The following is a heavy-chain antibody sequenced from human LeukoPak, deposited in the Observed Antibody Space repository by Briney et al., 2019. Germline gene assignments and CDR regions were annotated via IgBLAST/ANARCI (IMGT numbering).Heavy chain of an antibody. V-gene: IGHV1-69*13. CDR3: AGNLGYCSSTSCSDY. CDR2: IIPIFGTA. D-gene: IGHD2-2*01. Sequence: ASVKVSCKASGGTFSSYAISWVRQAPGQGLEWKGGIIPIFGTANYAQKFQGRVTITADESTSTAYMELSSLRSEDTAVYYCAGNLGYCSSTSCSDYWGQGTLVTVSS. J-gene: IGHJ4*02. CDR1: GGTFSSYA.